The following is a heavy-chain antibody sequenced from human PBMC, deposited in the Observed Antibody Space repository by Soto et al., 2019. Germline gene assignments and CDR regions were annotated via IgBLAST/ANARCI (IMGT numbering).Heavy chain of an antibody. CDR3: TSGDHTNWHLFDY. CDR1: GYTFIGYY. Sequence: QVQLVQSGAEVKKPGASVKVSCKASGYTFIGYYIHWVRQAPGQGLEWMGWITPKSGDRKYVQKFQGSVAMTTDTSISTAYLELSGLTSDDTAVYYCTSGDHTNWHLFDYWGQGTLVTVSS. J-gene: IGHJ4*02. D-gene: IGHD7-27*01. CDR2: ITPKSGDR. V-gene: IGHV1-2*04.